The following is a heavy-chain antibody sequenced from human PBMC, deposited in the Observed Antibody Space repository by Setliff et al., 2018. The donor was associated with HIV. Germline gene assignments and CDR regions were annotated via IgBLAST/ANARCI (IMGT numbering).Heavy chain of an antibody. CDR2: INTETGNP. Sequence: ASVKVSCRASGYTLTTFGISWVRQAPGQGLEWMGWINTETGNPMYAQGFTGRFVFSLDTSVSTAYLQISSLKTEDTAMYYCARVGSYWSTFDYWGQGALVTVSS. V-gene: IGHV7-4-1*02. D-gene: IGHD1-26*01. CDR3: ARVGSYWSTFDY. J-gene: IGHJ4*02. CDR1: GYTLTTFG.